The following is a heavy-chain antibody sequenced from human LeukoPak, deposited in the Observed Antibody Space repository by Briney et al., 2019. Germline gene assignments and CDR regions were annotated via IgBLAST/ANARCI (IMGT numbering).Heavy chain of an antibody. CDR3: ARDKRGQGWLQPQYFQH. Sequence: GASVKVSCKASGGTFSSYAISWVRQAPGQGLEWMGGIIPIFGTANYAQKFQGRVTITADESTSTAYMELSSLRSEDTAVYYCARDKRGQGWLQPQYFQHWGQGTLVTVSS. CDR2: IIPIFGTA. V-gene: IGHV1-69*13. J-gene: IGHJ1*01. D-gene: IGHD5-24*01. CDR1: GGTFSSYA.